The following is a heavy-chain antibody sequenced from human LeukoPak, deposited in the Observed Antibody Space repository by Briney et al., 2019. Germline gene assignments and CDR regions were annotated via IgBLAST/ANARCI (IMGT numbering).Heavy chain of an antibody. CDR3: AKSGGYGLIDY. D-gene: IGHD1-26*01. Sequence: SETLSLTCSVSGGSIRSSSYYWGWIRQPPGKGLEWIGNIYDSGSTYYNASLQSRVTISIDTSKNQFSLRLSSVTAADTAMYYCAKSGGYGLIDYWGQGTLVTVSS. CDR2: IYDSGST. J-gene: IGHJ4*02. V-gene: IGHV4-39*01. CDR1: GGSIRSSSYY.